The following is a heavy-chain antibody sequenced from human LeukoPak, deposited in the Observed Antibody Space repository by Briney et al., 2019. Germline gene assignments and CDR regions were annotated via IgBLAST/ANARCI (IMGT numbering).Heavy chain of an antibody. V-gene: IGHV4-34*01. CDR3: ATASRVTVSNDY. Sequence: SETLSLTCAVYGGSFSGYYWSWIRQPPGKGLEWIGEINHSGSTNYNPSLKSRVTISVDTSKNQFSLKLSSVTAADTAVYYCATASRVTVSNDYWGQGTLVTVSS. CDR1: GGSFSGYY. D-gene: IGHD4-17*01. J-gene: IGHJ4*02. CDR2: INHSGST.